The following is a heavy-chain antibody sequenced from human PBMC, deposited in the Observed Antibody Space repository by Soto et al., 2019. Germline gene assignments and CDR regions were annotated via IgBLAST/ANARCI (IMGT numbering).Heavy chain of an antibody. Sequence: PACSPRLFCAASGFTFSTSAMTWVLKDPGKGLEWVSAISGSGGSTDYADSVKGRFTISRDNSKNTLYLQMNSLRAEDTAVYYCAKGTLWELQIVYYFDYWGQGALVTVSS. CDR1: GFTFSTSA. CDR2: ISGSGGST. CDR3: AKGTLWELQIVYYFDY. V-gene: IGHV3-23*01. J-gene: IGHJ4*02. D-gene: IGHD1-26*01.